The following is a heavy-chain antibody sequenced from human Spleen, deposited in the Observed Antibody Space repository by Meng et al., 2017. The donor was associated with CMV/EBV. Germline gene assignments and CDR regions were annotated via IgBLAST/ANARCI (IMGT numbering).Heavy chain of an antibody. J-gene: IGHJ4*02. CDR1: GYTFTAHY. V-gene: IGHV1-2*02. D-gene: IGHD7-27*01. Sequence: ASVKVSCKASGYTFTAHYFHWVRQAPGQGLEWMGWIHPHRGDTNYAQQVQGRITLTRDTSINTGYMELTGLTSDDTAVYYCARDKNWGPDYWGQGTLVTVSS. CDR3: ARDKNWGPDY. CDR2: IHPHRGDT.